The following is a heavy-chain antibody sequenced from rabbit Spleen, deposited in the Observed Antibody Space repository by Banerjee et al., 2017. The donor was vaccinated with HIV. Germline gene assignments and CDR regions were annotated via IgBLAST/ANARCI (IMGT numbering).Heavy chain of an antibody. CDR2: IYTGSGAT. Sequence: EQLEESGGDLVKPDGSLTLTCTASGFSFGSSYWIFWVRQAPGKGLEWIASIYTGSGATYYGNWAKGRFTVSKTSSTKVTLQMTSLTAADTATYFCARDLVAVIGWNFSLWGPGTLVTVS. CDR1: GFSFGSSYW. CDR3: ARDLVAVIGWNFSL. V-gene: IGHV1S45*01. D-gene: IGHD1-1*01. J-gene: IGHJ6*01.